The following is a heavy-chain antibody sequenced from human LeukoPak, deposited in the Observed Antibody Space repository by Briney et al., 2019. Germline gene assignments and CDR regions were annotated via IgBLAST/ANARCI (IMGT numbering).Heavy chain of an antibody. J-gene: IGHJ4*02. CDR1: GYTFTGYY. CDR2: INPNSGGT. CDR3: ARVPLYDFWSGYYGASTVTGEFDY. Sequence: ASVKVSCKASGYTFTGYYMHWVRQAPGQGLGWMGCINPNSGGTNYSQKFQGRVTMTRDTPISTAYMELSRLRSDDTAVYYCARVPLYDFWSGYYGASTVTGEFDYWGQGTLVTVSS. V-gene: IGHV1-2*02. D-gene: IGHD3-3*01.